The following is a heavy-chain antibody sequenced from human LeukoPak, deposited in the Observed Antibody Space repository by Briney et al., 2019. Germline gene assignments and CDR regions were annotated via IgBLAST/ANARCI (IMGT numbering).Heavy chain of an antibody. CDR2: ISYDGTNK. D-gene: IGHD3-3*01. V-gene: IGHV3-30-3*01. Sequence: GGSLRLSCAASGFTFSSYAMHWVRQAPGKGLEWVAVISYDGTNKYYADSVKGRFTISRDNSKNTLYLQMNSLRAEDTAVYYCARDVRGDFWSAPDFDYWGQGTLVTVSS. CDR3: ARDVRGDFWSAPDFDY. CDR1: GFTFSSYA. J-gene: IGHJ4*02.